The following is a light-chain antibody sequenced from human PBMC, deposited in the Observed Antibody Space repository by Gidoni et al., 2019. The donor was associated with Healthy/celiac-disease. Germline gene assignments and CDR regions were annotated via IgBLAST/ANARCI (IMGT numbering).Light chain of an antibody. CDR2: DAS. CDR3: QQYNSYSRT. J-gene: IGKJ1*01. V-gene: IGKV1-5*01. CDR1: QSISSW. Sequence: DIQITQSPSTLSASVGDRVTITCRASQSISSWLAWYQQKPGKAPKLLIYDASSLESGVPSMFSGSGSGTEFTLTISSLQPDDFATYYCQQYNSYSRTFGQGTKVEIK.